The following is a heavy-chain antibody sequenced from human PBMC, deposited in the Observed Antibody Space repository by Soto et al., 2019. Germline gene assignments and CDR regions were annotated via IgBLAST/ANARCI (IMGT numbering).Heavy chain of an antibody. Sequence: EVQLLESGGGLVQPGGSLRLSCAASGFTFSSYAMSWVRQAPGKGLEWVSAISGSGGSTYYADCVKGRFTISSDNSKNTLYLQMSSLRAEETAVYYCAEGRGYCTSTSCYVGSDYWGQGTLVTVAS. V-gene: IGHV3-23*01. CDR2: ISGSGGST. CDR1: GFTFSSYA. CDR3: AEGRGYCTSTSCYVGSDY. D-gene: IGHD2-2*01. J-gene: IGHJ4*02.